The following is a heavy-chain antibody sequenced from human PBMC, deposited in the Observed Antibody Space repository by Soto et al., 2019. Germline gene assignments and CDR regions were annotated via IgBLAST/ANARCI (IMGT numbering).Heavy chain of an antibody. Sequence: ASVKVSCKASGYTFTSYDINWVRQATGQGLEWMGWMNPNSGNTGYAQKFQGRVTMTRNTSISTAYMELSSLRSEDTAVYYCATYSSSWPYYYYYYRDDWGKGTTVTVSS. CDR2: MNPNSGNT. CDR1: GYTFTSYD. V-gene: IGHV1-8*01. J-gene: IGHJ6*03. CDR3: ATYSSSWPYYYYYYRDD. D-gene: IGHD6-13*01.